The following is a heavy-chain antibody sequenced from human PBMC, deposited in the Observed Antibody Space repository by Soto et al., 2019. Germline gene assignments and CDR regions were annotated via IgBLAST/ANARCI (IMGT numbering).Heavy chain of an antibody. CDR2: VVPILGMA. CDR1: EGTFNSYT. V-gene: IGHV1-69*02. D-gene: IGHD3-10*01. Sequence: QVQLVQSGAEVKKPGSSVKVSCTASEGTFNSYTISWVRQAPGPGLEWMGRVVPILGMADFARKFQGRVMITADKSTSTAYMVLSSLRSDDTAVYYCATNYGSGSTHFDYWGQGTLVTVSS. J-gene: IGHJ4*02. CDR3: ATNYGSGSTHFDY.